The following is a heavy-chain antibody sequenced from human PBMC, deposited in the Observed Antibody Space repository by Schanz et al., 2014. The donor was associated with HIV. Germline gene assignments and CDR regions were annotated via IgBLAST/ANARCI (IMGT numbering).Heavy chain of an antibody. J-gene: IGHJ4*02. V-gene: IGHV3-9*01. CDR2: ISWNSGSI. CDR3: ARDGYNSMSRKVYYFDY. D-gene: IGHD1-1*01. Sequence: EVHLLVESGGGLVQPGGSLRLSCAASGFTFEDYAMHWVRQAPGKGLEWVSGISWNSGSIGYADSVKGRFTISRDNAQNLLFLQLSGLRAEDTAVYFCARDGYNSMSRKVYYFDYWGQGTLLTVSP. CDR1: GFTFEDYA.